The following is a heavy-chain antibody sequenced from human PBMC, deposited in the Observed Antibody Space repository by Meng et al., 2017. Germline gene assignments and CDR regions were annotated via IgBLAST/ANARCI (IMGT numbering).Heavy chain of an antibody. D-gene: IGHD2/OR15-2a*01. CDR1: GFTFDDYA. J-gene: IGHJ4*02. CDR3: ARGGYFIYFDY. V-gene: IGHV3-9*01. CDR2: ISWNSGSI. Sequence: SLKISCAASGFTFDDYAMHWVRQAPGKGLEWVSGISWNSGSIGYADSVKGRFTISRDNAKNSLYLQMNSLRAEDTAVYYCARGGYFIYFDYWGQGTLVTVSS.